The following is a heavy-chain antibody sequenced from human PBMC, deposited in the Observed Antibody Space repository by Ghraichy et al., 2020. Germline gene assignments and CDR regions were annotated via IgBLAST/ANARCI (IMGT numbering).Heavy chain of an antibody. CDR1: GFTFSTYD. J-gene: IGHJ4*02. Sequence: LSLTCAASGFTFSTYDIHWVRQATGKGLEWVSGIGAAGDTYYPGSVQGRFTISRENAKNSLYLQLNSLRAEDTAVYYCARARNSHCLGGISSCYFAYWGQRTLVTVSS. CDR2: IGAAGDT. CDR3: ARARNSHCLGGISSCYFAY. D-gene: IGHD1-14*01. V-gene: IGHV3-13*01.